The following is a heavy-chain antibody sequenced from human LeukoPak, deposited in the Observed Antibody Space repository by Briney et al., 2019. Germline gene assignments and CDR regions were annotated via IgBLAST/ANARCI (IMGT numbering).Heavy chain of an antibody. Sequence: PGGSVRLSCADSGFTFTTYWMTWVRQAPGKGLEWVANIKQDGSEENYVASVRGRFTISRDNAKKSLYLQMNSLRAEDTAVYFCARRRWLVDWGQGTLVTVSS. CDR3: ARRRWLVD. D-gene: IGHD6-19*01. CDR2: IKQDGSEE. CDR1: GFTFTTYW. J-gene: IGHJ4*02. V-gene: IGHV3-7*02.